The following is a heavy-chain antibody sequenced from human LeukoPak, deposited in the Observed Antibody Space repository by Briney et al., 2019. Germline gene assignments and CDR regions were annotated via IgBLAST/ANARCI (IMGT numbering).Heavy chain of an antibody. D-gene: IGHD1-1*01. CDR2: IYYSGTT. Sequence: SETLSLTCSVSGYSISSAYYWGWIRQPPGKGLEWIGSIYYSGTTYHNPSLKSRVNISVDTSKNQFSLKLSSVTAADTAVYYCARTRTGTTYDAFDIWGRGTMVTVSS. V-gene: IGHV4-38-2*02. CDR1: GYSISSAYY. J-gene: IGHJ3*02. CDR3: ARTRTGTTYDAFDI.